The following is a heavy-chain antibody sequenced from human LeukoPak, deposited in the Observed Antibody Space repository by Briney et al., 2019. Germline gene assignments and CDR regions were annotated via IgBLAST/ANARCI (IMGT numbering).Heavy chain of an antibody. CDR3: ARAKRRYCSGGSCPPDNWFDP. Sequence: PSETLSLTCAVYGGSFSGYYWSWIRPPPAKGLEWIGEINHSGSTNYNPSLKSRVTITVDTSKNQSSLKLRSVTAADTAVYYCARAKRRYCSGGSCPPDNWFDPWGQGTLVTVSS. D-gene: IGHD2-15*01. J-gene: IGHJ5*02. CDR2: INHSGST. CDR1: GGSFSGYY. V-gene: IGHV4-34*01.